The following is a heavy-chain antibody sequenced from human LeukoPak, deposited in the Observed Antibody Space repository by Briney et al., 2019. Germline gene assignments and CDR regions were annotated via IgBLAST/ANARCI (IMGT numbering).Heavy chain of an antibody. V-gene: IGHV3-48*01. D-gene: IGHD3-22*01. CDR3: ARDYYDSSGYYLGGY. CDR1: GFTFSSYN. Sequence: GGSLRLSCAASGFTFSSYNMNWVRQAPVKELEWVSYISSSSSTIYYADSVKGRFTISRDNAKNSLNLQMNSLRAEDTAVYYCARDYYDSSGYYLGGYWGQGTLVTVSS. CDR2: ISSSSSTI. J-gene: IGHJ4*02.